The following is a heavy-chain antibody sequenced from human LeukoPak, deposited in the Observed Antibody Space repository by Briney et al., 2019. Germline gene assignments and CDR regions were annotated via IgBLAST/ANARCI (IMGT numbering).Heavy chain of an antibody. J-gene: IGHJ4*02. Sequence: GGSLRLSCAASGFTFSSYGMNWVRQAPGKGLEWVSAIGVSADQTFYADSVKGRFTISRDNSKNTLSLAMNNLRAEDTDVYYCAKERNARGALDYWGRGTLVTVSS. D-gene: IGHD2-2*01. CDR2: IGVSADQT. V-gene: IGHV3-23*01. CDR1: GFTFSSYG. CDR3: AKERNARGALDY.